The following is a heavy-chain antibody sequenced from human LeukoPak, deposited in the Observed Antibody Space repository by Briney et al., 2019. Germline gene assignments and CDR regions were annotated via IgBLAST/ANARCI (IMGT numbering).Heavy chain of an antibody. V-gene: IGHV1-69*04. D-gene: IGHD3-22*01. J-gene: IGHJ4*02. Sequence: ASVKVSCKASGGTFSSYAISWVRQAPGQGLEWMGRIIPILGIANYAQKFQGRVTITADKSTSTAYMELSSLRSEDTAVYYCATYYDSSGYYPDYWGQGTLVTVSS. CDR3: ATYYDSSGYYPDY. CDR1: GGTFSSYA. CDR2: IIPILGIA.